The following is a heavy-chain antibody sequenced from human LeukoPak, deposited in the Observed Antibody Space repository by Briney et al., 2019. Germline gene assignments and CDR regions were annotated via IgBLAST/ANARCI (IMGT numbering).Heavy chain of an antibody. V-gene: IGHV3-21*01. CDR3: ARARSTVAGTHYFDY. CDR1: GFPFSTYW. CDR2: ISSSSSYI. Sequence: GGSLRLSCGASGFPFSTYWMHWVRQTPGKGLEWVSSISSSSSYIYYADSVKGRFTISRDNAKNSLYLQMNSLRAEDTAVYYCARARSTVAGTHYFDYWGQGTLVTVSS. J-gene: IGHJ4*02. D-gene: IGHD6-19*01.